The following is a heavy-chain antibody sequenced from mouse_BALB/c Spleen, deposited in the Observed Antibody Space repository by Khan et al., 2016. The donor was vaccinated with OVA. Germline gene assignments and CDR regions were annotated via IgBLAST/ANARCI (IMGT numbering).Heavy chain of an antibody. J-gene: IGHJ3*01. CDR3: VREGAYYRSDGWFAY. V-gene: IGHV1-4*01. Sequence: VQLQQSGAELARPGASVKMSCKASGYTFTTYTIHWVKQRPGQGLEWIGYIIPSNDYTNYNQKLKDRATLTAEKSSSTTYMQLSSLTSEDYAVYYCVREGAYYRSDGWFAYWGQGTLVTVSA. CDR2: IIPSNDYT. CDR1: GYTFTTYT. D-gene: IGHD2-14*01.